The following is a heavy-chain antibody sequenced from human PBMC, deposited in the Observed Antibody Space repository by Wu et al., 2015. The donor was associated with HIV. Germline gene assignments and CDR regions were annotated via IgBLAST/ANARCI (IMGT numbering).Heavy chain of an antibody. V-gene: IGHV1-2*02. CDR1: GYIFRGHY. Sequence: QVQLVQSGAEVKKPGASVKVSCKASGYIFRGHYLNWIRQAPGQGLEWMGWINPASGATRYAEKFQGRVIMTSDTSTNTAYMELRSLRSDDTAVYYCARDLICSSTSCYDYYYGMDVWGQGTTVTVSS. J-gene: IGHJ6*02. CDR3: ARDLICSSTSCYDYYYGMDV. D-gene: IGHD2-2*01. CDR2: INPASGAT.